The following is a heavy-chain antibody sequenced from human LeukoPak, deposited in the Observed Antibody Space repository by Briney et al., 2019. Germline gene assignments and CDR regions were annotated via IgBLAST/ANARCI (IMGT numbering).Heavy chain of an antibody. J-gene: IGHJ4*02. Sequence: ASVKVSCKPSGYSFTRNGVSWVRQAPGQGLEWMAWISANSGNTNYAQNFQDRVTLTTDTSTSTAYMELRSLRSDDTAVYYCARDVNYAFDYWGQGTLVTVSS. D-gene: IGHD3-16*01. CDR3: ARDVNYAFDY. CDR1: GYSFTRNG. CDR2: ISANSGNT. V-gene: IGHV1-18*01.